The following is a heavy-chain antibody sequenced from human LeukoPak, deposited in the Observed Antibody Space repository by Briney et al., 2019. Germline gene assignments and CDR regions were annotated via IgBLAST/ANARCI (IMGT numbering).Heavy chain of an antibody. Sequence: PGGSLRLSCAASGFTFSSYSMNWVRQAPGEGLEWVSSISSSSSYIYYADSVKGRFTISRDNAKNSLYLQMNSLRAEDTAVYYCARGGSYSISFDYWGQGTLVTVSS. CDR3: ARGGSYSISFDY. D-gene: IGHD3-10*01. CDR2: ISSSSSYI. V-gene: IGHV3-21*01. J-gene: IGHJ4*02. CDR1: GFTFSSYS.